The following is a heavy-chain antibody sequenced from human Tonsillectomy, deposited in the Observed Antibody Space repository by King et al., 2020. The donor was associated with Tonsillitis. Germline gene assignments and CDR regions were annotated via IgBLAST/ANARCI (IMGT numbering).Heavy chain of an antibody. CDR2: FYPGDSDT. V-gene: IGHV5-51*01. D-gene: IGHD5-18*01. Sequence: VQLVESGAEVKKPGESLKISCKGSGYSFTSYWIGWVRQMPGKGLEWMGIFYPGDSDTRYSPSFQGQVTISADKSISTAYLQWSSLKASDTAMYYCARHGDTALLTSGYYYYGMDVWGQGTTVTVSS. J-gene: IGHJ6*02. CDR1: GYSFTSYW. CDR3: ARHGDTALLTSGYYYYGMDV.